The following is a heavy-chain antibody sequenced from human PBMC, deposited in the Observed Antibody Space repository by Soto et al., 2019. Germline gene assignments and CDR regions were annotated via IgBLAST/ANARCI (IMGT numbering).Heavy chain of an antibody. J-gene: IGHJ6*02. CDR3: AKGRPADSGSGSFGMDV. CDR2: ISWNSGSI. Sequence: GGSLRLSCAASGFTFDDYAMHWVRQAPGKGLEWVSGISWNSGSIGYADSVKGRFTISRDNAKNSLYLQMNSLRAEDTALYYCAKGRPADSGSGSFGMDVWGQGTTVTVSS. V-gene: IGHV3-9*01. D-gene: IGHD3-10*01. CDR1: GFTFDDYA.